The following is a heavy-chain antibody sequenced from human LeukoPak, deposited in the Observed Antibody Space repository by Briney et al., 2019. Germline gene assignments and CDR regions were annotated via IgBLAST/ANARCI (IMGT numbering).Heavy chain of an antibody. D-gene: IGHD3-3*01. CDR2: INWNGGST. V-gene: IGHV3-20*04. Sequence: PGGSLRLSCAASGFTFDDYGMSWVRQAPGKGLEWVSGINWNGGSTGYADSVKGRFTISRDNAKNSLYLQMNSLRAEDTALYYCARGLRFLEWLSGFDYWGQGTLVTVSP. CDR1: GFTFDDYG. CDR3: ARGLRFLEWLSGFDY. J-gene: IGHJ4*02.